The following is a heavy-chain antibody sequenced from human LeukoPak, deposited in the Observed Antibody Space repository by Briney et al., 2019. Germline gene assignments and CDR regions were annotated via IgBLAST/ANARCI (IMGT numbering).Heavy chain of an antibody. Sequence: ETLSLACTVSDGSISSYYWSWIGQPPGKGLEWIGYIYYSGSTNYNPSLKSRVTMSVNTSKNQFSLKLSSVTAADTAVYYCARIAAAGFLGWFDPWGHGNLVTVSS. CDR2: IYYSGST. J-gene: IGHJ5*02. CDR1: DGSISSYY. V-gene: IGHV4-59*08. D-gene: IGHD6-13*01. CDR3: ARIAAAGFLGWFDP.